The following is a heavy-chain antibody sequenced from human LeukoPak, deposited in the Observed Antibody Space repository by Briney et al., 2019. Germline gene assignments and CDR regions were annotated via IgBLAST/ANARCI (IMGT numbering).Heavy chain of an antibody. CDR3: AKGGHYSFFDY. CDR2: ISGRGDET. CDR1: GVTFINYA. V-gene: IGHV3-23*01. D-gene: IGHD3-22*01. J-gene: IGHJ4*02. Sequence: PGGSLRLSCAVSGVTFINYAMSWVRQAPGKGLEWVSTISGRGDETYYADSVKGRFTVSRDNSKSTLSVQMNSLRAEDTAVYYCAKGGHYSFFDYWGQGTLVTVSS.